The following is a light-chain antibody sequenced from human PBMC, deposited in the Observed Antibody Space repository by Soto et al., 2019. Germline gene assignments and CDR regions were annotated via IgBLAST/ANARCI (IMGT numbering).Light chain of an antibody. J-gene: IGKJ5*01. CDR3: QQYGSSLIT. Sequence: EIVMTQSPGTLSFSPGERATLSCRASHSVSSNSLAWYHQKPGQPPRLPMYGASSRATGIPDRFSGSGSGTDFTLTISRLEPEDFAMYYCQQYGSSLITFGQGTRLEIK. CDR1: HSVSSNS. CDR2: GAS. V-gene: IGKV3-20*01.